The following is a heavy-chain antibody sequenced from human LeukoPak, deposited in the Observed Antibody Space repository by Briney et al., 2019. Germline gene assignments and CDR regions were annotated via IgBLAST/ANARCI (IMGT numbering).Heavy chain of an antibody. CDR2: ISGSGGST. J-gene: IGHJ4*02. Sequence: GGSLRLSCAASGFTFSSYAMSWVRQAPGKGLEWVSAISGSGGSTYYADPVKGRFTISRDNSKSTLYLQMNSLRAEDTAVYYCAKDRAAASDYWGQGTLVTVSS. CDR1: GFTFSSYA. D-gene: IGHD6-13*01. V-gene: IGHV3-23*01. CDR3: AKDRAAASDY.